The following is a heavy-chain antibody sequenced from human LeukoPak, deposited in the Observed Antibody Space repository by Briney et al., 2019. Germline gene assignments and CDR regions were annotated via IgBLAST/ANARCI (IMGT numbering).Heavy chain of an antibody. V-gene: IGHV3-74*01. Sequence: GGSLRLSCAASGLTFSSYWMHWVRQAPGKGLVWVSRINSDGSSTSYADSVKGRFTISRDNAKNTLYLQMNSLRAEDTAVYYCARGLYYDFWSGYYWHYYYYMDVWGKGTTVTVSS. CDR2: INSDGSST. D-gene: IGHD3-3*01. CDR1: GLTFSSYW. CDR3: ARGLYYDFWSGYYWHYYYYMDV. J-gene: IGHJ6*03.